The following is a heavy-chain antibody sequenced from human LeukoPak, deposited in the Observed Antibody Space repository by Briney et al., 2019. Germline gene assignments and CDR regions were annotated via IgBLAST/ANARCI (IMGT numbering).Heavy chain of an antibody. CDR3: ARDLRWDSSATGD. CDR2: ISSSSSTI. D-gene: IGHD6-19*01. CDR1: GFTFSSYS. V-gene: IGHV3-48*04. J-gene: IGHJ4*02. Sequence: GGSLRLSCAASGFTFSSYSMNWVRQAPGKGLEWVSYISSSSSTIYYADSVKGRFTISRDNAKNSLYLQMNSLRAEDTAVYYCARDLRWDSSATGDWGQGTLVTVSS.